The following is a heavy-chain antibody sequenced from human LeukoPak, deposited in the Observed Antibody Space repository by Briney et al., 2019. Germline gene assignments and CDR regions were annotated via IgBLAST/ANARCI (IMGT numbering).Heavy chain of an antibody. V-gene: IGHV1-69*05. D-gene: IGHD2-2*01. Sequence: SVKVSCNASGGTFSSYAISWVRQAPGQGLEWMGGIIPIFGTANYAQKFQGRVTITTDESTSTAYMELSSLRSEDTAVYYCARGLFEYRLPFDYWGQGTLVTVSS. J-gene: IGHJ4*02. CDR2: IIPIFGTA. CDR1: GGTFSSYA. CDR3: ARGLFEYRLPFDY.